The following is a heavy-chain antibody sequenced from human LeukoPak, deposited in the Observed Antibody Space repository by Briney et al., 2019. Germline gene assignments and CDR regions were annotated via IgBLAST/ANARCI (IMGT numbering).Heavy chain of an antibody. D-gene: IGHD4-17*01. CDR1: GGSINNYY. Sequence: SETLSLTCTVSGGSINNYYWNWIRQPPGKGLELIGYIYYSVSGGGTNYNPSLKSRVTISADTSKNQFSLKLSSVTAADTAVYYCARGGTMTTVPLWGQGTLVTVSS. CDR2: IYYSVSGGGT. V-gene: IGHV4-59*08. CDR3: ARGGTMTTVPL. J-gene: IGHJ4*02.